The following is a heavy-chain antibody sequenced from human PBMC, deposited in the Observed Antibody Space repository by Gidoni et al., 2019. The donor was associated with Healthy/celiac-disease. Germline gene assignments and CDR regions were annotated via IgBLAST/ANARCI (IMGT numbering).Heavy chain of an antibody. Sequence: EVQLVESGGGLVKPGGSLRLSCAASGFPSSSYSMNCVRQAPGKGLEWVSSISRSSSYIYYADSVKGRFTISRDNAKNSLYLQMNSLKAEDTAVYYCARGHLHGGYGMDVWGQGTTVTVSS. V-gene: IGHV3-21*01. CDR1: GFPSSSYS. D-gene: IGHD3-16*01. CDR2: ISRSSSYI. J-gene: IGHJ6*02. CDR3: ARGHLHGGYGMDV.